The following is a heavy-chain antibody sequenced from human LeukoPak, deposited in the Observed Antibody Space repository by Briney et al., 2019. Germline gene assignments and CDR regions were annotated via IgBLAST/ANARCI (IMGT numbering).Heavy chain of an antibody. CDR3: ARDRSLKVYYMDV. V-gene: IGHV1-2*02. J-gene: IGHJ6*03. Sequence: GASVKVSCKASGYTFHQFYIHCVRQAPGQGLERMGWINPITGDTTYAQRFQGRLTMTRDTSISTAYMELSSLRSDDTAVYFCARDRSLKVYYMDVWGRGSTVIISS. CDR2: INPITGDT. CDR1: GYTFHQFY.